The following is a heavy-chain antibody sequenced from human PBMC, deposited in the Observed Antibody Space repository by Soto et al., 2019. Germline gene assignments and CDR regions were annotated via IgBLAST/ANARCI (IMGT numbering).Heavy chain of an antibody. CDR3: ARGPPTMAPADTFDY. J-gene: IGHJ4*02. Sequence: SETLSLTCAVYGGSFSGYYWSWIRQPPGKGLEWIGEINHSGSTNYNPSLKSRVTISVDTSKNQFSLKLSSVTAADTAVYYCARGPPTMAPADTFDYGGQGTLVTVPS. CDR1: GGSFSGYY. V-gene: IGHV4-34*01. D-gene: IGHD6-13*01. CDR2: INHSGST.